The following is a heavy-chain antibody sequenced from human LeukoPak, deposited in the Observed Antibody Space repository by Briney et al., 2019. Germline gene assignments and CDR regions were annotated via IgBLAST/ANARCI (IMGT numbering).Heavy chain of an antibody. CDR2: ISGSGGST. CDR1: GFTFSNYT. V-gene: IGHV3-23*01. Sequence: PGGSLRLSCAASGFTFSNYTMNWVRQAPGKGLEWVSGISGSGGSTYYADSVRGRFTISRDISKNTLYLQMNSLRAEDTAVYYFAKARRGYTSGGYYFGDGGQLTLVTVSS. CDR3: AKARRGYTSGGYYFGD. D-gene: IGHD5-18*01. J-gene: IGHJ4*02.